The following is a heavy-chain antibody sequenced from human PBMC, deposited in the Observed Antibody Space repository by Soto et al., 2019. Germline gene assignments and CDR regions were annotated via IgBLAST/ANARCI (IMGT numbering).Heavy chain of an antibody. CDR2: FSGSGGRT. Sequence: GGALRLSCAASGFTFSNYDMSCVRQAPGKGLECVSSFSGSGGRTYYADSVKGRFTISRDNSKNTLYLQMNSLRAEDTAVYYCARDFSSLGNFEYWGQGTLVTVSS. CDR1: GFTFSNYD. V-gene: IGHV3-23*01. J-gene: IGHJ4*02. CDR3: ARDFSSLGNFEY. D-gene: IGHD6-6*01.